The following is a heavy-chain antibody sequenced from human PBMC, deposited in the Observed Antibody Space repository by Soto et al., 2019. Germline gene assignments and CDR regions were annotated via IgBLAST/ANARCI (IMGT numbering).Heavy chain of an antibody. CDR3: ARVMIVATTPPSYYYGMDV. Sequence: SVKVSCKASGVTFSSYAISWVRQATGQGLEWMGGIIPIFGTANYAQKFQGRVTITADESTSTAYMELSSLRSEDTAVYYCARVMIVATTPPSYYYGMDVWGQGTTVTVSS. V-gene: IGHV1-69*13. CDR1: GVTFSSYA. J-gene: IGHJ6*02. CDR2: IIPIFGTA. D-gene: IGHD5-12*01.